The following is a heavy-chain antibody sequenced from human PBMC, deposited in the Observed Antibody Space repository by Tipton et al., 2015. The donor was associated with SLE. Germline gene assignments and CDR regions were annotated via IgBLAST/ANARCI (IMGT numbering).Heavy chain of an antibody. CDR1: GFTFSSYA. CDR3: AKVARVVPAATYFDY. D-gene: IGHD2-2*01. Sequence: SLRLSCAASGFTFSSYAMSWVRQAPGKGLEWVSTISGSGGSTYYADSVKGRFTISRDNSKNTLYLQMNSLRAEDTAVYYCAKVARVVPAATYFDYWGQGTLVTVSS. V-gene: IGHV3-23*01. CDR2: ISGSGGST. J-gene: IGHJ4*02.